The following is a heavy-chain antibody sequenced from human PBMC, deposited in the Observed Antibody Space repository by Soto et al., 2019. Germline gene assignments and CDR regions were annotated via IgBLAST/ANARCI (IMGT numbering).Heavy chain of an antibody. Sequence: QVQLVQSGAEVKKPGASVKVSCKASGYTFTSYGISWVRQAPGQGREWMGWISAYNGNTNYEQNLQGRVTMTTDTSPRTAYMELRSLRSDDTAVYYCARDRMITLGGVILDALDIWGQGTMVTVSS. CDR2: ISAYNGNT. CDR3: ARDRMITLGGVILDALDI. CDR1: GYTFTSYG. D-gene: IGHD3-16*02. V-gene: IGHV1-18*04. J-gene: IGHJ3*02.